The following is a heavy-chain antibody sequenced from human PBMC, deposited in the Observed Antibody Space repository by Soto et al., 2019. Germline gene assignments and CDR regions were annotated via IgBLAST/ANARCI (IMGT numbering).Heavy chain of an antibody. V-gene: IGHV2-5*02. CDR2: IYWDDDK. CDR1: GFSLSTSGVG. D-gene: IGHD3-10*01. J-gene: IGHJ5*02. CDR3: AHRRPLGVWCGELSFNWFDP. Sequence: QITLKESGPTLVKPTQTLTLTCTFSGFSLSTSGVGVGWIRQPPGKALEWLALIYWDDDKRYSPSLKSRLTITKDTSKNQVVLTMTNMDPVDTATYYCAHRRPLGVWCGELSFNWFDPWGQGTLVTVSS.